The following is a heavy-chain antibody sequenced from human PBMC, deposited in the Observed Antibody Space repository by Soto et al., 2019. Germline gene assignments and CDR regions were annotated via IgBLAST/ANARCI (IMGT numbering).Heavy chain of an antibody. CDR2: GSACDGNT. CDR1: AYTFTSYS. J-gene: IGHJ3*02. Sequence: ASVKFSCKTSAYTFTSYSISWVRQGPGGGVEWMGWGSACDGNTNYAQKLQGRVTMTTDTSTSTAYMELRSLRSDDTAVYYCARDSPYLFTTRRSPYYYDSSGSLDDFDIWGQGTMVTVS. D-gene: IGHD3-22*01. V-gene: IGHV1-18*01. CDR3: ARDSPYLFTTRRSPYYYDSSGSLDDFDI.